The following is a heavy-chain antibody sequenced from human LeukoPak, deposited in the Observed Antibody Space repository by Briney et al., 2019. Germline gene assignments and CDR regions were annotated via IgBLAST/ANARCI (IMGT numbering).Heavy chain of an antibody. D-gene: IGHD3-22*01. CDR3: ARESDYYDSSGYQRYFDL. Sequence: PSETLSLTCTVSGGSISSHYWGWIRQPPGKGLEWIGYIYYSGSTNYNPSLKSRVTISVDTSKNQFSLKLSSVTAADTAVYYCARESDYYDSSGYQRYFDLWGRGTLVTVSS. J-gene: IGHJ2*01. CDR1: GGSISSHY. V-gene: IGHV4-59*11. CDR2: IYYSGST.